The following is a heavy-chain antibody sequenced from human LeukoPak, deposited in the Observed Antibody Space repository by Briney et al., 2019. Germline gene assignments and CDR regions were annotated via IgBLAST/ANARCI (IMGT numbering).Heavy chain of an antibody. J-gene: IGHJ6*03. D-gene: IGHD2-2*01. CDR2: FLYSGSA. CDR3: ARHCSTTTCQYYYYHMDV. Sequence: PSETLSLTCTVSGGSINPYYWSWIRQVPGKGLEWLGYFLYSGSANYNPSLKSRISISVDTSKKQISLTLTSVTAADTAVYYCARHCSTTTCQYYYYHMDVWGKGTPLTVSS. CDR1: GGSINPYY. V-gene: IGHV4-59*08.